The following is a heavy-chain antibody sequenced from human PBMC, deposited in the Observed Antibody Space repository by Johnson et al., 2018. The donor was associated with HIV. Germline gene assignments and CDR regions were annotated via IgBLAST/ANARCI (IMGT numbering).Heavy chain of an antibody. CDR3: ARGRDSIGDGGAFDI. CDR1: GFTFDDYA. J-gene: IGHJ3*02. D-gene: IGHD3-16*01. CDR2: ISWNGGSI. Sequence: VQVVESGGGLVQPGRSLRLSCAASGFTFDDYAMHWVRQSPGKGLEWVSGISWNGGSIDYADSVKGRFTISRDNAKNSLYLQMNSLRAEDTAVYYCARGRDSIGDGGAFDIWGQGTMVTVSS. V-gene: IGHV3-9*01.